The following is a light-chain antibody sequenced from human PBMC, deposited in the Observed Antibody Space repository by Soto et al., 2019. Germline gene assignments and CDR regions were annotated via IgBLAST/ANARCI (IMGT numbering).Light chain of an antibody. V-gene: IGLV4-60*02. CDR2: LEGSGSY. J-gene: IGLJ2*01. Sequence: QLVLTQSSSASASLGSSVKLTCTLSSGHSSYIIAWHHQQPGKAPRYLMKLEGSGSYNKGSGVPDRFSGSSSGADRYLTISNLQFEDEANYYCETWDSNTRVFGGGPKLTVL. CDR1: SGHSSYI. CDR3: ETWDSNTRV.